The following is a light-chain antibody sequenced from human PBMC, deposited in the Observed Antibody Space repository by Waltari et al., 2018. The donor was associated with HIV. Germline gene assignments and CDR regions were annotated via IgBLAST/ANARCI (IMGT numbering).Light chain of an antibody. V-gene: IGKV1-39*01. J-gene: IGKJ2*01. CDR1: QAIDGY. Sequence: DIQLTQSPSSLSASVGDRLIITCRTNQAIDGYLSWYQQKPGKAPRLLIYAASSFHTGVPSRFTGRGSGTDFTLTITSLQPEDLATYFCQQNYSPPYTFGQGTKVEI. CDR2: AAS. CDR3: QQNYSPPYT.